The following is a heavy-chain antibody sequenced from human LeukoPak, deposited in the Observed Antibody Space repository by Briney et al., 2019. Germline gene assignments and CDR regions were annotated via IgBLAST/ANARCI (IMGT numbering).Heavy chain of an antibody. CDR3: ARELGD. V-gene: IGHV3-53*01. CDR2: IYGAGAGIT. Sequence: PGGSLRLSCAASGFTFSSYEMSWVRQAPGKGLEWVSVIYGAGAGITYYIDSVKGRFTISRDNSRNTVYLQMHSLRAEDTAVYYCARELGDWGQGTLVTVSS. J-gene: IGHJ4*02. CDR1: GFTFSSYE.